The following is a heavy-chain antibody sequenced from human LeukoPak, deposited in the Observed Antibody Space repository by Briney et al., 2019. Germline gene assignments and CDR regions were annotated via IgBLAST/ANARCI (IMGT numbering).Heavy chain of an antibody. CDR1: GYTLTELS. CDR3: ATGRIVGATNFDY. D-gene: IGHD1-26*01. J-gene: IGHJ4*02. Sequence: VASVKVSCKVSGYTLTELSMHWVRQAPGKGLEWMGGFDPEDGETIYAQKFQGRVTMTENTSTDTAYMELSSLRSEDTAVYYCATGRIVGATNFDYWGQGTLVTVSS. V-gene: IGHV1-24*01. CDR2: FDPEDGET.